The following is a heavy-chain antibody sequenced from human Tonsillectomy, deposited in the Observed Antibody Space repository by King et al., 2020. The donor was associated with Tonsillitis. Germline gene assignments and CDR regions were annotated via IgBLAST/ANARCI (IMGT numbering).Heavy chain of an antibody. D-gene: IGHD1-1*01. Sequence: VQLVESGGGVVQPGRSLRLSCAASGFTFSNYAMHWVRQAPGKGLEWVAIISYDGSEKYYADSVKGRFTISRDNSKNKMYVQMNYLRAEDTDVYYCARDLMSGDWNDPLGYFDYWGQGTLVTVSS. CDR1: GFTFSNYA. CDR3: ARDLMSGDWNDPLGYFDY. V-gene: IGHV3-30*04. CDR2: ISYDGSEK. J-gene: IGHJ4*02.